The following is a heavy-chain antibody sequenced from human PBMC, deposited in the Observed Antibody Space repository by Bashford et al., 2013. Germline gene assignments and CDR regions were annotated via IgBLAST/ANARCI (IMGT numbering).Heavy chain of an antibody. V-gene: IGHV4-59*01. Sequence: SETLSLTCTVSGGSISSYYWSWIRQSPGKGLEWIGYIYYTGSTNYNPSLKSRVTISVDTSKNQFSLRLSSVTAADTAVYYCARGCSGGDCYFYYYYGLEVWGQGTTVTVSS. D-gene: IGHD2-21*02. CDR2: IYYTGST. CDR3: ARGCSGGDCYFYYYYGLEV. J-gene: IGHJ6*02. CDR1: GGSISSYY.